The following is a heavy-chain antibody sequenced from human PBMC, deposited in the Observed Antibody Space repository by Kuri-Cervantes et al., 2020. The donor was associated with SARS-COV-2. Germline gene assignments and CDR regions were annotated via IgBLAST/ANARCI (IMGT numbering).Heavy chain of an antibody. J-gene: IGHJ6*02. CDR1: GGTFSSYA. CDR2: IIPIFGTA. V-gene: IGHV1-69*06. D-gene: IGHD3-10*01. Sequence: SVKVSCKASGGTFSSYAISWVRQAPGQGLEWMGGIIPIFGTANYAQKFQGRVTITADKSTSTAYMELSSLRSEDTAVYYCARGGSDYYHYGMDVWGQGTTVTVSS. CDR3: ARGGSDYYHYGMDV.